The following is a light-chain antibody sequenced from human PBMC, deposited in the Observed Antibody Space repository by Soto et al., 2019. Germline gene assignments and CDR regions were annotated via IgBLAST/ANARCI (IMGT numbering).Light chain of an antibody. CDR3: QQYGNSPPET. CDR1: QSVSSNY. V-gene: IGKV3-20*01. CDR2: GAS. J-gene: IGKJ1*01. Sequence: EIVLTQSPGTLSFSPGERATLSCRANQSVSSNYLAWYQQKPGQAPRLLIYGASSRATGIPDRFSGSGSGTDFTLTISRPEPEDFAVYYCQQYGNSPPETFGQGTKVDIK.